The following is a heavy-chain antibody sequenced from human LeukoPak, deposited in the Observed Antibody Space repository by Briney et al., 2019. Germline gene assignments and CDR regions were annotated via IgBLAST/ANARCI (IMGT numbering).Heavy chain of an antibody. D-gene: IGHD3-3*01. V-gene: IGHV4-39*01. CDR3: ARHCYYDFWSGPYFDY. Sequence: SETLSLTCTVSGGTISSSSYYWGWIRQPPGKGREWIGSIYYSGSTYYNPSLKTRTTISVNTSTNQYPLKLSSVPAADTAVYYCARHCYYDFWSGPYFDYWGQGTLVTVSS. CDR1: GGTISSSSYY. CDR2: IYYSGST. J-gene: IGHJ4*02.